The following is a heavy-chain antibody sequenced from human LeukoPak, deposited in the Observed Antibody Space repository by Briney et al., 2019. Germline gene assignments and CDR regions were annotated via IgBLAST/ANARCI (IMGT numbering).Heavy chain of an antibody. Sequence: TLSLTCTVSGGSISSYYWSWIRQPQGKALEWLALYYWSDDKRYSPALKSRLTVTKDTSKSQVVLTMTNMDPVDTATYYCAHRLYKYGSFYFDFWGQGALVTVSS. CDR3: AHRLYKYGSFYFDF. V-gene: IGHV2-5*01. CDR1: GGSISSYYW. J-gene: IGHJ4*02. D-gene: IGHD1-1*01. CDR2: YYWSDDK.